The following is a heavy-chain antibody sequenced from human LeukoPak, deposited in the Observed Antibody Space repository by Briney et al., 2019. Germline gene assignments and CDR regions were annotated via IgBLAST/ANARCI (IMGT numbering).Heavy chain of an antibody. D-gene: IGHD2-15*01. CDR1: GFTFSSYW. J-gene: IGHJ4*02. V-gene: IGHV3-7*01. CDR3: ARDYSGGTEPFDY. CDR2: IKQDGSEK. Sequence: GGSLRLSCAASGFTFSSYWMSWVRQAPGKGLEWVANIKQDGSEKYYVDSVKGRFTISRDNAKNSLYLQMNSLRAEDTAVYYCARDYSGGTEPFDYWGQGTLVTVSS.